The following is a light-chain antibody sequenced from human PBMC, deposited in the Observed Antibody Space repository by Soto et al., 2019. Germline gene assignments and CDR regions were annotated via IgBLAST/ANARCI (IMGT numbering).Light chain of an antibody. CDR3: QQYGRSSET. J-gene: IGKJ1*01. CDR2: GVS. CDR1: QSVSSSY. Sequence: EIVLTQSPGTLSLSPGERATLSCRASQSVSSSYLAWYQQKPGQAPRLLIYGVSSRASGIADRFSGSGSGTDCTRTISRQEYEYFAVYYCQQYGRSSETFGQVTKVEIK. V-gene: IGKV3-20*01.